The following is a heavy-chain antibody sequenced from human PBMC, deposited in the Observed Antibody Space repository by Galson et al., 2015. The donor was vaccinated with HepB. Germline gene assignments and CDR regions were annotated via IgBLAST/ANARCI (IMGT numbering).Heavy chain of an antibody. D-gene: IGHD1-1*01. CDR1: GFTFSDYS. V-gene: IGHV3-48*01. CDR2: ISGGSSAI. J-gene: IGHJ4*02. Sequence: SLRLSCAASGFTFSDYSVNWVRQAPGKGLEWVSYISGGSSAIDYADSVKGRFTISRDNAKNSLYLQMNSLRAEDTAVYYCARDKNWSFDYWGQGTLVTVSS. CDR3: ARDKNWSFDY.